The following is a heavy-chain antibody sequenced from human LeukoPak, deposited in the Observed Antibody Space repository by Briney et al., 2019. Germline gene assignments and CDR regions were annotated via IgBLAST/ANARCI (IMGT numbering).Heavy chain of an antibody. Sequence: HSGGSLRLSCAASGFTFSSYSMNWVRQAPGKGLEWVSYISSSSSTIYYADSVKGRFTISRDNAKNSLYLQMNSLRAEDTAVYYCVGELLLGKNWFDPWGQGTLVTVSS. CDR2: ISSSSSTI. V-gene: IGHV3-48*01. D-gene: IGHD2-15*01. J-gene: IGHJ5*02. CDR1: GFTFSSYS. CDR3: VGELLLGKNWFDP.